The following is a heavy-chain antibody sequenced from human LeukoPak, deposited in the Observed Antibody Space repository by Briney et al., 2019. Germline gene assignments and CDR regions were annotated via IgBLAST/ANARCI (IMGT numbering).Heavy chain of an antibody. J-gene: IGHJ6*02. V-gene: IGHV1-18*01. CDR2: ISAYNGNT. D-gene: IGHD2-15*01. CDR3: ARDENCSGGSCPPASGDEQSAGYYYGMDV. CDR1: GYTFTSYG. Sequence: GASVKVSCKASGYTFTSYGISWVRQAPGQGLEWMGWISAYNGNTNYAQKLQGRVTMTTDTSTSTAYMELRSLRSDDTAVYYCARDENCSGGSCPPASGDEQSAGYYYGMDVWGQGTTVTVSS.